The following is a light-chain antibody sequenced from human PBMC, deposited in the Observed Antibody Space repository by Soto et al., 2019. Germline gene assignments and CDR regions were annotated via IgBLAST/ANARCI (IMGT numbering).Light chain of an antibody. Sequence: DIQMTQSPSSLSTSIGDRVTITCRASQRINIYVNWYQQKPGKAPQLLIYAASSLQSGVPSRFSGSGSGTDFTLTISSLQPEDFETYYCQQSYSTLWTFGQGTKVDIK. J-gene: IGKJ1*01. CDR3: QQSYSTLWT. CDR1: QRINIY. V-gene: IGKV1-39*01. CDR2: AAS.